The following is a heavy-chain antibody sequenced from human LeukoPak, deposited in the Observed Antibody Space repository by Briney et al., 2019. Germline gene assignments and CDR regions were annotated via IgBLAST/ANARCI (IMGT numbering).Heavy chain of an antibody. CDR1: GYTFTSYA. CDR3: ARGLLDSGGLFYYYYYMDV. CDR2: INTNTGNP. J-gene: IGHJ6*03. Sequence: ASVKVSCKASGYTFTSYAMNWVRQAPGRGLEWMGWINTNTGNPTYAQGFTGRFVFSLDTSVSTAYLQISSLKAEDTAVYYCARGLLDSGGLFYYYYYMDVWGKGTTVTVSS. V-gene: IGHV7-4-1*02. D-gene: IGHD2-15*01.